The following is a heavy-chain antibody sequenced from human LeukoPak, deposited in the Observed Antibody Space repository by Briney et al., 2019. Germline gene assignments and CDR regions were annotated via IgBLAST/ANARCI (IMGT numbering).Heavy chain of an antibody. CDR1: GFTFSSYS. CDR2: ISSSSSTI. V-gene: IGHV3-48*02. D-gene: IGHD6-19*01. J-gene: IGHJ6*02. CDR3: ARDGWYSMDV. Sequence: GGSLRLSCAASGFTFSSYSMNWVRQAPGKGLEWVSYISSSSSTIYYADSVKGRFTISRDNAKNSLYLQVNSLRDEDTAVYYCARDGWYSMDVWGQGTTVTVSS.